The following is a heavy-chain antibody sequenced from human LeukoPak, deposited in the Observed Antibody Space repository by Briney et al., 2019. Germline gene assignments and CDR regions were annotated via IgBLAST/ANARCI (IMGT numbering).Heavy chain of an antibody. J-gene: IGHJ4*02. D-gene: IGHD5-18*01. Sequence: PSETLSLTCGVSGGSVSSTNWWTWLRQPPGKGLEWIGEVHLDGRTNFNPSLKSLLTMSVQLSENHDSLKLTSVTAADTAVYYCAREGGFYSPLDYSGQGTLVTVSS. CDR3: AREGGFYSPLDY. V-gene: IGHV4-4*02. CDR2: VHLDGRT. CDR1: GGSVSSTNW.